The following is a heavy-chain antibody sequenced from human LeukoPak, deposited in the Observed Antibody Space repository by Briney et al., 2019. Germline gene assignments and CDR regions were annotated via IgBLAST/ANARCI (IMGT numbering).Heavy chain of an antibody. CDR3: ARGRGGSYHY. D-gene: IGHD1-26*01. J-gene: IGHJ4*02. V-gene: IGHV3-74*01. Sequence: GGPLRLSCAASGFTFSNDWMHWVRQAPGKGLVWVSRINTDGSTTTYADSVKGRFTISRDNAKNTLYLQMNSLRVEGTAVYYCARGRGGSYHYWGQGTLVTVSS. CDR1: GFTFSNDW. CDR2: INTDGSTT.